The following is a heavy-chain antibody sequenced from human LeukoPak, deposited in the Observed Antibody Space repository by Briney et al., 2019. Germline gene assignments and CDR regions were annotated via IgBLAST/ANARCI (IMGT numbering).Heavy chain of an antibody. CDR3: AGYTVVRGLTLSAFDI. CDR2: FDPNTGAT. CDR1: GDTLTGYY. Sequence: ASVKVSCKASGDTLTGYYIHWVRQAPRQGLEWMGCFDPNTGATHYAQKFQGRVTMTRDTSIDTDFLELRSLISDDTALYYCAGYTVVRGLTLSAFDIWGQGTMVTVSS. V-gene: IGHV1-2*02. D-gene: IGHD3-10*01. J-gene: IGHJ3*02.